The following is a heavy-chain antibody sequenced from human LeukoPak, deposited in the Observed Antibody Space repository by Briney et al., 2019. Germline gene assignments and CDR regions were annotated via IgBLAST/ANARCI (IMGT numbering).Heavy chain of an antibody. D-gene: IGHD5-24*01. V-gene: IGHV7-4-1*02. CDR2: INTNTGNP. J-gene: IGHJ4*02. CDR3: AREDGLRDGYTPRAFDY. CDR1: GYAFTSYA. Sequence: VASVKVSCKASGYAFTSYAMSWVRQAPGQGLEWMGWINTNTGNPTYAQGFTGRFVFSLDTSVSTAYLQISSLKAEDTAVYYCAREDGLRDGYTPRAFDYWGQGTLVTVSS.